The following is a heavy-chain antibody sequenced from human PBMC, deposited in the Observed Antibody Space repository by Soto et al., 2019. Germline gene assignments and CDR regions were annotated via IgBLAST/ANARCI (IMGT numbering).Heavy chain of an antibody. V-gene: IGHV3-23*01. D-gene: IGHD3-22*01. CDR1: GFAFSTFA. CDR2: ISVSGNNA. J-gene: IGHJ4*02. Sequence: GGSLRLSCAASGFAFSTFAMTWVRQAPGKGLEWVAAISVSGNNAYYADSVKGRFTISRDNSQNTVFLQMSSLRADDTAVYYCARDQLRPGILYSLGVLLPEYGLWGQGTLVTVSS. CDR3: ARDQLRPGILYSLGVLLPEYGL.